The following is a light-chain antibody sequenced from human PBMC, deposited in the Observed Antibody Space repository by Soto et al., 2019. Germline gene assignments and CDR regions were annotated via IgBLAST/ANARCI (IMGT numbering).Light chain of an antibody. CDR1: QSVSSGY. CDR3: QQYGGSAT. V-gene: IGKV3-20*01. CDR2: GAS. Sequence: EIVLTQSPGTLSLSPGERATLSCRASQSVSSGYLAWYQQKPGQAPRLLIYGASSRATGIPDRFSGSGSGTDFTLTVSRLEPEDFAVYYCQQYGGSATFGQGTKVEIK. J-gene: IGKJ1*01.